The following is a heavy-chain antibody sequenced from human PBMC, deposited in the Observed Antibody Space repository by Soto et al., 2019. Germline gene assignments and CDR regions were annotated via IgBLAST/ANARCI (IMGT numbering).Heavy chain of an antibody. CDR1: GFTFSDYY. CDR3: ARDRGDFWSGSPPYYYYYYGMDV. V-gene: IGHV3-11*01. Sequence: SLRLSCAASGFTFSDYYMSWIRQAPGKGLEWVSYISSSGSTIYYADSVKGRFTISRDNAKNSLYLQMNSLRAEDTAVYYCARDRGDFWSGSPPYYYYYYGMDVWGQGTTVTVSS. D-gene: IGHD3-3*01. CDR2: ISSSGSTI. J-gene: IGHJ6*02.